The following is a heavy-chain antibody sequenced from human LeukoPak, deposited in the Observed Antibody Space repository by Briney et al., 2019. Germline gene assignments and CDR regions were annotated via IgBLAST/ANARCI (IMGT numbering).Heavy chain of an antibody. J-gene: IGHJ4*02. D-gene: IGHD2-21*02. CDR3: AKLIREVTTYDY. V-gene: IGHV3-7*01. Sequence: PGGPLRLSCAASGFTFSSYWMSWVRQAPGKGLEWVASINPDGSTEHYVDSVKGRFTVSRDSAKNSLFLQMNTLRVEDTAVYYCAKLIREVTTYDYWGPGALVTVSS. CDR2: INPDGSTE. CDR1: GFTFSSYW.